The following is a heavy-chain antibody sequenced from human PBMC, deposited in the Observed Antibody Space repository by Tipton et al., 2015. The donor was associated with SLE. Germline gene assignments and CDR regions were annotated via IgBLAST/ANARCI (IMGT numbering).Heavy chain of an antibody. CDR1: GFTFSSYS. Sequence: SLRLSCAASGFTFSSYSMNWVRQAPGKGLEWVSSITSSRSYIYYADSVKGRFTISRDNAKNTLYLQMNSLRAEDTAVYYCARRGSGSQGLDYWGQGTHVTVSS. J-gene: IGHJ4*02. CDR2: ITSSRSYI. CDR3: ARRGSGSQGLDY. D-gene: IGHD1-26*01. V-gene: IGHV3-21*01.